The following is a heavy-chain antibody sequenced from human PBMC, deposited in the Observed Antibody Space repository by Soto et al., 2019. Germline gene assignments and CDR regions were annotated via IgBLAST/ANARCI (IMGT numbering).Heavy chain of an antibody. CDR2: IYYSGST. Sequence: LSLTCTVSGGSISSSSYYWGWIRQPPGKGLEWIGSIYYSGSTYYNPSLKSRVTISVDTSKNQFSLKLSSVTAADTAVYYCARQMGYCGGDCYTAFDYWGQGTLVTVSS. D-gene: IGHD2-21*02. CDR1: GGSISSSSYY. V-gene: IGHV4-39*01. J-gene: IGHJ4*02. CDR3: ARQMGYCGGDCYTAFDY.